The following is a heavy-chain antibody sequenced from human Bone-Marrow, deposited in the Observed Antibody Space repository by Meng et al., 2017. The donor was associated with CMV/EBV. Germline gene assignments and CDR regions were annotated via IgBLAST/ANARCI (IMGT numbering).Heavy chain of an antibody. CDR3: TTGSSSGWYPYYYYYGMDV. V-gene: IGHV3-23*03. Sequence: GESLKISCAASGFTFSSYAMSWVRQAPGKGLEWVSVIYSGGSSTYYADSVKGRFTISRDNSKNTLYLQMNSLRAEDTAVYYCTTGSSSGWYPYYYYYGMDVWGQGTTVTVSS. CDR2: IYSGGSST. CDR1: GFTFSSYA. J-gene: IGHJ6*02. D-gene: IGHD6-19*01.